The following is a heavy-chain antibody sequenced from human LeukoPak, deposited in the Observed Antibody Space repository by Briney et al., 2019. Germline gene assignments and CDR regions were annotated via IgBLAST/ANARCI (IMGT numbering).Heavy chain of an antibody. J-gene: IGHJ6*03. CDR2: IYYSGST. CDR1: GGSISSSSYY. Sequence: SETLSLTCTVSGGSISSSSYYWGWIRQPPGKGLEWIGSIYYSGSTYYNPSLKSRVTISVDTSKNQFSLKLSSVTAADTAVYYCARGGGQQLSGGNYYHYYMDVWGKGTTVTVSS. V-gene: IGHV4-39*07. D-gene: IGHD6-13*01. CDR3: ARGGGQQLSGGNYYHYYMDV.